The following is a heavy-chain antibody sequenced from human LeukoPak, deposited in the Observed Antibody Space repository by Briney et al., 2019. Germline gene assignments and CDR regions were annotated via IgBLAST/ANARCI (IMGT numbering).Heavy chain of an antibody. Sequence: GGSLRLSCAASGFTVSSNYMSWVRQAPGKGLEWVSVIYSGGSTYYADSVKGRFAISRDNSKNTLYLQMNSLRAEDTAVYYCASEYNWNYDAFDIWDQGTMVTVSS. CDR1: GFTVSSNY. CDR3: ASEYNWNYDAFDI. D-gene: IGHD1-7*01. V-gene: IGHV3-66*02. J-gene: IGHJ3*02. CDR2: IYSGGST.